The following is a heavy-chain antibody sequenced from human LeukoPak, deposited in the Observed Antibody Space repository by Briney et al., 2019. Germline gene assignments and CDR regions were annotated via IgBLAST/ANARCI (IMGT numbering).Heavy chain of an antibody. D-gene: IGHD3-10*01. Sequence: PGGSLRLSCAGSGFTFSTYSLNWVRQAPGKGLEWVSSISSDSRYIYNADSVKGRFTISRDNSKNSLYLQMNSLRTEDTALYYCAKDLPYGSGSYYRLFDYWGQGTLVTVSS. V-gene: IGHV3-21*04. J-gene: IGHJ4*02. CDR1: GFTFSTYS. CDR2: ISSDSRYI. CDR3: AKDLPYGSGSYYRLFDY.